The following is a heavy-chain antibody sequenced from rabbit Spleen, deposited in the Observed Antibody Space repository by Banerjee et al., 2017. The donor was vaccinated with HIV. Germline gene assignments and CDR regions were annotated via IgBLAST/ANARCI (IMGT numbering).Heavy chain of an antibody. CDR3: ARDLGYFDL. J-gene: IGHJ4*01. CDR1: GFSLSSNW. CDR2: IDGDASGTT. Sequence: QSLEESGGDLVKPGASLTLTCTVSGFSLSSNWMSWVRQAPGSGLEWIGIIDGDASGTTYYASWAKGRFTISRSTSLNTVTLQITSLTAADTATYFCARDLGYFDLWGPGTLVTVS. V-gene: IGHV1S40*01.